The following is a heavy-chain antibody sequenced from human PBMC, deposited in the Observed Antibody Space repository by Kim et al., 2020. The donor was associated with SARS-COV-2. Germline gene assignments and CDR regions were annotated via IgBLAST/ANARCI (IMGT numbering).Heavy chain of an antibody. D-gene: IGHD3-16*01. Sequence: SVKVSCKASGGTFSSYSITWVRQAPGQGLEWMGGINPIFGTTNYAQKFQGRVTLTADRSTSTAFMELSSLRSEDTAVYYCAHYDYVWGGHGYFDYWGQGTLVTVSS. CDR2: INPIFGTT. J-gene: IGHJ4*02. CDR1: GGTFSSYS. CDR3: AHYDYVWGGHGYFDY. V-gene: IGHV1-69*06.